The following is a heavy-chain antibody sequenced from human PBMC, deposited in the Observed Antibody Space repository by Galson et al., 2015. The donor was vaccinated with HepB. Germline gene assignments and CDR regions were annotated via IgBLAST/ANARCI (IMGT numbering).Heavy chain of an antibody. Sequence: SETLSLTCTVSGGSISTYYWTWIRQPPGKGLEWIGYIYSSGSTNYNPSLKSRVTMSLDTSKNQFSLKLNSVTAADAAVYYCTRRVATAPRYYFDPWGQGILVTVSS. CDR2: IYSSGST. V-gene: IGHV4-59*08. CDR3: TRRVATAPRYYFDP. CDR1: GGSISTYY. D-gene: IGHD5-12*01. J-gene: IGHJ4*02.